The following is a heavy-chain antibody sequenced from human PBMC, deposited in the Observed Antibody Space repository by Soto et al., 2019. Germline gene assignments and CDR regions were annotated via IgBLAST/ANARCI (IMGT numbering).Heavy chain of an antibody. J-gene: IGHJ4*02. CDR1: GFTFSSYA. V-gene: IGHV3-23*01. Sequence: GGSLRLSCAASGFTFSSYAMSWVRQAPGKGLEWVSAISGSGGSTYYADSVKGRFTISRDNSKNTLYLQMNSLRAEDTAVYYCAKRGIVGATLDYFDYWGQGTLVTSPQ. CDR3: AKRGIVGATLDYFDY. CDR2: ISGSGGST. D-gene: IGHD1-26*01.